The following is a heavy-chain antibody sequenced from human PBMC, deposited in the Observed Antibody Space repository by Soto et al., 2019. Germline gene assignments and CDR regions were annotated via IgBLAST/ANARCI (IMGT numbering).Heavy chain of an antibody. D-gene: IGHD3-16*01. Sequence: SVKVSCKASGGTFSSYTINWVRQAPGQGLEWMGRIIPILGIANYAQKFQGRVTITADKSTSTAYMELSSLRSEDTAVYYCASNRNMITFGGVTPDYGMDVWGQ. CDR3: ASNRNMITFGGVTPDYGMDV. V-gene: IGHV1-69*02. CDR2: IIPILGIA. J-gene: IGHJ6*02. CDR1: GGTFSSYT.